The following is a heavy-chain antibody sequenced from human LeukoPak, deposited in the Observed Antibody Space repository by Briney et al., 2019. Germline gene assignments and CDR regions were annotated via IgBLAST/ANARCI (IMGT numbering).Heavy chain of an antibody. V-gene: IGHV3-7*01. CDR1: GFTFSSYW. J-gene: IGHJ5*02. Sequence: QPGGSLRFSCAASGFTFSSYWMSWVRQAPGKGLEWVANIKQDGSEKYYVDSVKGRFTISRDNAKNSLYLQMNSLRAEDTAVYYCARDQTASWPYNWFDPWGQGTLVTVSS. D-gene: IGHD6-13*01. CDR2: IKQDGSEK. CDR3: ARDQTASWPYNWFDP.